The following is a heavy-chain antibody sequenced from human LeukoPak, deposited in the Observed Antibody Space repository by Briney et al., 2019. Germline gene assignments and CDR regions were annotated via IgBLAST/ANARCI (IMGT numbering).Heavy chain of an antibody. D-gene: IGHD6-6*01. CDR2: INHSGST. CDR3: ARARIAARRYFDY. Sequence: SETLSLTCAVYGGCVSGYYWSWIRQPPGKGLEGIGEINHSGSTNYNPSPKSRVTISVDTSKNQFSLKLSSVTAADTAVYYCARARIAARRYFDYWGQGTLVTVSS. CDR1: GGCVSGYY. J-gene: IGHJ4*02. V-gene: IGHV4-34*01.